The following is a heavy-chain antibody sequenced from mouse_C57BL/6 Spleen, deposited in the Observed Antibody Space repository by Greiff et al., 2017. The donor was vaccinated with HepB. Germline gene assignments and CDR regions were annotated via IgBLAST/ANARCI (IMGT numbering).Heavy chain of an antibody. CDR2: IDPETGGT. J-gene: IGHJ2*01. Sequence: QVQLQQSGAELVRPGASVTLSCKASGYTFTDYEMHWVKQTPVHGLEWIGAIDPETGGTAYNQKFKGKAILTADKSSSTAYMELRSLTSEDSAVYYCTRWGLLPDYWGQGTTLTVSS. CDR3: TRWGLLPDY. V-gene: IGHV1-15*01. CDR1: GYTFTDYE. D-gene: IGHD2-3*01.